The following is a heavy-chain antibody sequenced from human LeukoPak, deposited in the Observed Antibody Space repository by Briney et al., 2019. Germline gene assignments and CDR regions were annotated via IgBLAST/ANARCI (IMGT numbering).Heavy chain of an antibody. CDR2: IYYSGST. D-gene: IGHD3-22*01. J-gene: IGHJ4*02. Sequence: SETLSLTCTVSGGFISSGGYYWSWIRQHPGKGLEWIGYIYYSGSTYYNPSLKSRVTISVDTSKNQFSLKLSSVTAADTAVYYCARAPPTYYYDSSGYSPFDYWGQGTLVTVSS. CDR3: ARAPPTYYYDSSGYSPFDY. CDR1: GGFISSGGYY. V-gene: IGHV4-31*03.